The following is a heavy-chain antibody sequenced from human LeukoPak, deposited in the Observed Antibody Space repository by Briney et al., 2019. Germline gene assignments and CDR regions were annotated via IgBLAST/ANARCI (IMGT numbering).Heavy chain of an antibody. Sequence: PGGSLRLSCAASGFTFSNYWMSWVRQAPGKGLEWVTNIKQDGSEKCYVDSVKGRFTISRDNAKNSLYLQMNSLRAEDTAVYYCARDRWELLSNSYHYCGLDVWGQGTTATVSS. CDR1: GFTFSNYW. D-gene: IGHD2-15*01. CDR3: ARDRWELLSNSYHYCGLDV. CDR2: IKQDGSEK. J-gene: IGHJ6*02. V-gene: IGHV3-7*01.